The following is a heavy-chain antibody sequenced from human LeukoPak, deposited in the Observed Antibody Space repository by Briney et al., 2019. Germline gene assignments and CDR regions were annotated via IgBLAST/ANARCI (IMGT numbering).Heavy chain of an antibody. CDR2: FSGGAGGT. D-gene: IGHD3-22*01. CDR3: AKVRYYYDNSPSYYFDF. Sequence: PGGSLRLSCAASGFTFSNYAMSWVRQAPGKGLDWVSGFSGGAGGTYYADSVKGRFTISRDNSKNTLYLQMDSLRAEDTGLYHCAKVRYYYDNSPSYYFDFWGQGTLVTVSS. V-gene: IGHV3-23*01. CDR1: GFTFSNYA. J-gene: IGHJ4*02.